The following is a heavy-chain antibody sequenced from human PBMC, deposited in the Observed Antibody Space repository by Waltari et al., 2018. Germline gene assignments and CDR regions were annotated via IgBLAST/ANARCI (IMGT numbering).Heavy chain of an antibody. Sequence: QLQLQESGPGLVKPSETLSLTCTVSGGSISSSSYYWGWIRQPPGKGLEWIGSIYYSGSTYYNPSLKSRVTISVDTSKNQFSLKLSSVTAADTAVYYCARRTGGSDWYFDLWGRGTLVTVSS. CDR2: IYYSGST. J-gene: IGHJ2*01. D-gene: IGHD3-16*01. CDR3: ARRTGGSDWYFDL. CDR1: GGSISSSSYY. V-gene: IGHV4-39*01.